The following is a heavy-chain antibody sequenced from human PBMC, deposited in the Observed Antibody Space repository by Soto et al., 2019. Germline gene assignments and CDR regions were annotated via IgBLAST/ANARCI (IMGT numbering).Heavy chain of an antibody. D-gene: IGHD6-19*01. CDR2: IKSKTDGGTT. J-gene: IGHJ3*02. CDR1: GFTFSNAW. CDR3: AKRGIGIAVDGREAFEI. V-gene: IGHV3-15*01. Sequence: PGGSLILSCAASGFTFSNAWMSWVRQAPGKGLEWVGRIKSKTDGGTTDYAAPVKGRFTISRDDSKNTLYLQMNSLKTEDTAVYYCAKRGIGIAVDGREAFEIWGQGTMVTVSS.